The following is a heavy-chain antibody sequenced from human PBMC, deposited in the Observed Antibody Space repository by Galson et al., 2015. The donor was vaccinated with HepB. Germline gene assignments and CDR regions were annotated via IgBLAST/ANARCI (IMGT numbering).Heavy chain of an antibody. V-gene: IGHV3-30*18. CDR3: AKDSGYDYAWSSGWSAFDY. D-gene: IGHD5-12*01. CDR1: GFTFSSYG. J-gene: IGHJ4*02. CDR2: ISYDGSNK. Sequence: SLRLSCAASGFTFSSYGMHWVRRAPGKGLEWVAVISYDGSNKYYADSVKGRFTISRDNSKNTLYLQMNSLRAEDTAVYYCAKDSGYDYAWSSGWSAFDYWGQGTLVTVSS.